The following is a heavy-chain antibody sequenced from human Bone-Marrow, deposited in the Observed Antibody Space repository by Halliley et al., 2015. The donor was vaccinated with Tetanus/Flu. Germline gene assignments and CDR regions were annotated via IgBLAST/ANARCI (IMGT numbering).Heavy chain of an antibody. J-gene: IGHJ6*02. Sequence: LEWIGHIRSKANGYATTYAASVKGRFTVSRDDSTAYLQMSSLKTEDTAVYYGTKDYSYAIDVWGQGTAVIVSS. V-gene: IGHV3-73*01. CDR3: TKDYSYAIDV. CDR2: IRSKANGYAT.